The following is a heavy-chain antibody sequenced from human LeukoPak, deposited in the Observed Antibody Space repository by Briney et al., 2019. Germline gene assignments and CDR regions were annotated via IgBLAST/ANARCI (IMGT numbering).Heavy chain of an antibody. CDR1: GVSFSGYY. J-gene: IGHJ4*02. CDR3: ARRDYYGSGSYIY. Sequence: SETLSLTCAVYGVSFSGYYWSWIRQPPGQGLEWIGEINHSGSTNYNPSLKSRVTISVDTSKNQFSLKLSSVTAADTAVYYCARRDYYGSGSYIYWGQGTLVTVSS. D-gene: IGHD3-10*01. V-gene: IGHV4-34*01. CDR2: INHSGST.